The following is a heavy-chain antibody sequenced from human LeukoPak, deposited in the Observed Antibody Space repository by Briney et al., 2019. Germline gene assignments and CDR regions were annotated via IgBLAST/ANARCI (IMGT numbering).Heavy chain of an antibody. J-gene: IGHJ6*03. V-gene: IGHV1-69*04. CDR1: GGTFSSYA. D-gene: IGHD2-2*01. Sequence: SVKVSCKASGGTFSSYAISWVRQAPGQGLEWMGRIIPILGIANYAQKFQGRVTITTDESTSTAYMELSSLRSEDTAVYYCARPTSSTSWDYMDVWGKGTTVTVSS. CDR2: IIPILGIA. CDR3: ARPTSSTSWDYMDV.